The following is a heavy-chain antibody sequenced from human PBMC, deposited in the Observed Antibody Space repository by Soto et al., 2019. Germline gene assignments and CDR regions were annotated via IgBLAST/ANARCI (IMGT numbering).Heavy chain of an antibody. CDR2: INAGNGKP. D-gene: IGHD2-21*01. CDR1: GYAFTTYL. CDR3: FVGHCDNICYHDY. Sequence: ASVKVSCKTSGYAFTTYLIYWMRQAPGQRLEWMGWINAGNGKPNYAQKFQGRVTITRETSASTAYMELSSLTYEDTAVYYCFVGHCDNICYHDYWCQGPLVSVS. J-gene: IGHJ4*03. V-gene: IGHV1-3*01.